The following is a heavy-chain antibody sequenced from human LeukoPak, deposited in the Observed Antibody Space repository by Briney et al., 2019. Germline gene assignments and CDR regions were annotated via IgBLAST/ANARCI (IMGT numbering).Heavy chain of an antibody. CDR1: GYTFTSYA. Sequence: GASVKVSCRASGYTFTSYAMHWVGQAPGQRLEWMGWINAGNGNTKYSQKFQGKVTITRDTSASTAYMELSSLRSEDTAVYYCARDRIVVVPAARERGWFDPWGQGTLVTVSS. D-gene: IGHD2-2*01. J-gene: IGHJ5*02. V-gene: IGHV1-3*01. CDR3: ARDRIVVVPAARERGWFDP. CDR2: INAGNGNT.